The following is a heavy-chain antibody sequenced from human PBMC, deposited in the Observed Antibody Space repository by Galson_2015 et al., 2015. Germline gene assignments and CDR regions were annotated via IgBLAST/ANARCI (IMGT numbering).Heavy chain of an antibody. D-gene: IGHD3-16*02. J-gene: IGHJ4*02. CDR2: IRSKANSYAT. CDR1: GFTFSGSA. CDR3: ARDRRLRLGELSLGY. Sequence: SLRLSCAASGFTFSGSAMHWVRQASGKGLEWVGRIRSKANSYATAYAASVKGRFTISRDNSKNTLYLQMNSLRAEDTAVYYCARDRRLRLGELSLGYWGQGTLVTVSS. V-gene: IGHV3-73*01.